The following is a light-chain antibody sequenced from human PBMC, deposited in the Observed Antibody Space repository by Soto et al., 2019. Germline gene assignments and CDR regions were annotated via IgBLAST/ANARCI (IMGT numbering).Light chain of an antibody. J-gene: IGKJ4*01. CDR2: GTS. CDR3: QQYSTSPLT. Sequence: IMLTQSPGTLSLSPGERATLSCRVSQSVRSSHLAWYQQMPGQGPRLLIYGTSNRATGIPDRFSGSGSGTDFTLTISRLEPEDFAVYYCQQYSTSPLTFGGGTKVDIK. V-gene: IGKV3-20*01. CDR1: QSVRSSH.